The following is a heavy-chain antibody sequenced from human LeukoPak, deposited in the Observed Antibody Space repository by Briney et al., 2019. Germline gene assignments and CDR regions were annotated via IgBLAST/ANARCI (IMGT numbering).Heavy chain of an antibody. J-gene: IGHJ3*02. D-gene: IGHD1-26*01. CDR3: ARVGAESVAFDI. CDR2: INPNSGGT. CDR1: GYTFTGYY. Sequence: ASVKVSCKASGYTFTGYYMHWVRQAPGQGLEWMGWINPNSGGTNYAQKFQGKVTMTRGTSISTAYMEMSRLRSDDTAVYYCARVGAESVAFDIWGQGTMVTVSS. V-gene: IGHV1-2*02.